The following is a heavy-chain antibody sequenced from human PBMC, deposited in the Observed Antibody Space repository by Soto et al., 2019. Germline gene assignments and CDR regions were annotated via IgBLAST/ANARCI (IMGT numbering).Heavy chain of an antibody. V-gene: IGHV3-48*04. D-gene: IGHD2-2*01. J-gene: IGHJ4*02. CDR1: GFTFSNYS. Sequence: HPGGSLRLSCAVSGFTFSNYSINWVRQSPGKGLEWLSYISNNSSVKYYADSVKGRFTISRDNAKNSVSLQMNSLRAEDTAVYYCAREDSIIIPPVSDFWGQGTLVTVSS. CDR2: ISNNSSVK. CDR3: AREDSIIIPPVSDF.